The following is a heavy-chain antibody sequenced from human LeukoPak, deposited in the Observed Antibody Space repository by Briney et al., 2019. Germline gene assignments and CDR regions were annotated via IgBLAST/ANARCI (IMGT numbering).Heavy chain of an antibody. CDR2: IYYSGST. Sequence: PSETLSLTCTVSGGSISPNYWSWIRQHPGKGLEWIGYIYYSGSTYYTPSLKNRVTISVATSKNQFSLRLSSVTAVDTAVYYCARGGGGYSWYFDLWGRGTLVTVSS. V-gene: IGHV4-31*03. CDR3: ARGGGGYSWYFDL. D-gene: IGHD5-12*01. J-gene: IGHJ2*01. CDR1: GGSISPNY.